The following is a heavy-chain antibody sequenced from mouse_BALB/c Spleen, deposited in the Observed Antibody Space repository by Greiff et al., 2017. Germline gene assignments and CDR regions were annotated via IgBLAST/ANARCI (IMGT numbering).Heavy chain of an antibody. V-gene: IGHV1-87*01. CDR1: GYTFTSYW. CDR2: IYPGDGNT. Sequence: QSGAELARPGASVKLSCKASGYTFTSYWMQWVKQRPGQGLEWIGAIYPGDGNTRYTQKFKGKATLTADKSSSTAYMQLSSLASEDSAVYYCARWGLTVPFDYWGQGTTLTVSS. D-gene: IGHD4-1*01. J-gene: IGHJ2*01. CDR3: ARWGLTVPFDY.